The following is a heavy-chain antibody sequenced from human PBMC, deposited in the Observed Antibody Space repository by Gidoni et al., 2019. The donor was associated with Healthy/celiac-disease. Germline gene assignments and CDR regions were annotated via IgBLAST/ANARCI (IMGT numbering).Heavy chain of an antibody. Sequence: EVQLVESGGGLVKPGGSLRLSCAASGFTFSSYSMNWVRQAPGKGLEWVSSISSSSSYIYYADSVKGRFTISRDNAKNSLYLQMNSLRAEDTAVYYCARESVPSYYYDSSGPTESAFDIWGQGTMVTVSS. V-gene: IGHV3-21*01. CDR2: ISSSSSYI. J-gene: IGHJ3*02. D-gene: IGHD3-22*01. CDR1: GFTFSSYS. CDR3: ARESVPSYYYDSSGPTESAFDI.